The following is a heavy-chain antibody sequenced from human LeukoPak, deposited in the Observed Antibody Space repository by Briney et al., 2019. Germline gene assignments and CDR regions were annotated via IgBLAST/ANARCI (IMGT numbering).Heavy chain of an antibody. V-gene: IGHV4-59*01. D-gene: IGHD6-13*01. CDR3: ARTIAAAATDPGYFDY. CDR2: IYYSGST. Sequence: SETLSLTCTVSGGSISSYYWSWIRQPPGKGLEWIGYIYYSGSTNYNPSLKSRVTISVDTSKNQFSLKLSSVTAADAAVYYCARTIAAAATDPGYFDYWGQGTLVTVSS. J-gene: IGHJ4*02. CDR1: GGSISSYY.